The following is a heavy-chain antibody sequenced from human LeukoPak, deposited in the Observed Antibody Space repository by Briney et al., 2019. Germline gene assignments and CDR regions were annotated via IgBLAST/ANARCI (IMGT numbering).Heavy chain of an antibody. Sequence: ETLSLTCAVSGYSITNGYYWVWIRQPPGKGLEWVSSISSSSSYIYYADSVKGRFTISRDNAKNSLYLQMNSLRAEDTAVYYCACQGGNPGYWGQGTLVTVSS. CDR1: GYSITNGYY. D-gene: IGHD4-23*01. CDR2: ISSSSSYI. V-gene: IGHV3-21*01. J-gene: IGHJ4*02. CDR3: ACQGGNPGY.